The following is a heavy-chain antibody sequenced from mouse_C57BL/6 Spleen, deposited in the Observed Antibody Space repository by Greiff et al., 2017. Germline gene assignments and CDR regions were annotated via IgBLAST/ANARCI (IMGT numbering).Heavy chain of an antibody. V-gene: IGHV1-64*01. CDR1: GYTFTSYW. D-gene: IGHD1-1*01. Sequence: QVQLQQPGAELVKPGASVKLSCKASGYTFTSYWMHWVKQRPGQGLEWIGMIHPNSGSTNYNEKFKSQATLTVDKSSSTAYMQLSSLTSEDSAVYYCARSTVGAMDYWGQGTSVTVSS. J-gene: IGHJ4*01. CDR3: ARSTVGAMDY. CDR2: IHPNSGST.